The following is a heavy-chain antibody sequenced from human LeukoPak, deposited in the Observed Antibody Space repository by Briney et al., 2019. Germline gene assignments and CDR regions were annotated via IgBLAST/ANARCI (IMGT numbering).Heavy chain of an antibody. CDR3: ARDPYSGSYGDYYYYYMDV. D-gene: IGHD1-26*01. CDR1: GFTFSSYA. V-gene: IGHV3-23*01. Sequence: PGGSLRLSCAASGFTFSSYAMSWVRQAPGKGLEWVSVISGSGGSTYYADSVKGRFTISRDNAKNSLYLQMNSLRPEDTAVYYCARDPYSGSYGDYYYYYMDVWGKGTTVTISS. J-gene: IGHJ6*03. CDR2: ISGSGGST.